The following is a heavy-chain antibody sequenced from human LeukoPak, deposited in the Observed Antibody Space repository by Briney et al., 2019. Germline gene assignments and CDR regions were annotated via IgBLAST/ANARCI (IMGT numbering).Heavy chain of an antibody. Sequence: GGSLRLSCAASGFTFSNYAMSWVRQAPGKGLEWVSAITGSGDTTYYAHPVKGRFTISRDNSKNTVYLHMNRLRAEDTVKYYCANRRCASSSCYLEYWGQGTLVTVSS. CDR1: GFTFSNYA. CDR3: ANRRCASSSCYLEY. J-gene: IGHJ4*02. D-gene: IGHD2-2*01. CDR2: ITGSGDTT. V-gene: IGHV3-23*01.